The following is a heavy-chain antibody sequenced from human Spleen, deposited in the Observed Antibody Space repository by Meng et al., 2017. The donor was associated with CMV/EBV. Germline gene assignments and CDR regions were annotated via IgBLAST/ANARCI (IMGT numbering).Heavy chain of an antibody. CDR3: AHSDLSILGPPFDY. CDR1: GFSLSTSGVG. J-gene: IGHJ4*02. D-gene: IGHD2-21*01. CDR2: IYWNDDK. Sequence: SGPTLVKPTQPLTLTCTFSGFSLSTSGVGVNWIRQPPGKALEWLAVIYWNDDKRYSPSLKSRLTITKDTSKNQVVLTMTNMGPVDTATYYCAHSDLSILGPPFDYWGQGTLVTVSS. V-gene: IGHV2-5*01.